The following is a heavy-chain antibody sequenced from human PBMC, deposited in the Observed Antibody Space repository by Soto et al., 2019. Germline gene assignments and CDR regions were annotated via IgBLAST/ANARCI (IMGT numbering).Heavy chain of an antibody. Sequence: QVQLVQSGAEVKKPGASVKVSCKTSGYTFTSYHISWVRQAPGQGLEWMGWTSAYNTNTNYAQKFQGRVTMTTDTLTSTAYMELRSLTSDDTAVYYCARDTPPTDYWGQGTLVTLSS. CDR3: ARDTPPTDY. CDR2: TSAYNTNT. J-gene: IGHJ4*02. CDR1: GYTFTSYH. V-gene: IGHV1-18*01.